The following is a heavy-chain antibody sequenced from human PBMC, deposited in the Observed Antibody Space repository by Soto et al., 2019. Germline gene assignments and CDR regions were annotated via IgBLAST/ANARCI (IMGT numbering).Heavy chain of an antibody. CDR1: GVSISSGNW. V-gene: IGHV4-4*02. J-gene: IGHJ4*02. CDR3: ARLVYDTRLNYMYFDF. Sequence: NPSETLSLTCAVSGVSISSGNWCTWVRQTPQRGLEYIGEIFHDGTANYYPSFERRVAISVDTSKNQFSLKLTSVTAADTAIYFCARLVYDTRLNYMYFDFWGQGALVTVSS. CDR2: IFHDGTA. D-gene: IGHD2-8*01.